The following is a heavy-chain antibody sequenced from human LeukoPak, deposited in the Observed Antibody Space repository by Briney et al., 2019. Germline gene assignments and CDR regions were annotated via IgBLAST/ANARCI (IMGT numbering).Heavy chain of an antibody. CDR3: ARAHRGYSYY. D-gene: IGHD5-18*01. Sequence: PSETLSLTCTVSGVSISSGGYYWSWIRQHPGKGLEWIGYIYYSGSTYYNPSLKSRVTISVDTSKNQFSLKLSSVTAADTAVYYCARAHRGYSYYWGQGTLVTVSS. J-gene: IGHJ4*02. CDR1: GVSISSGGYY. V-gene: IGHV4-31*03. CDR2: IYYSGST.